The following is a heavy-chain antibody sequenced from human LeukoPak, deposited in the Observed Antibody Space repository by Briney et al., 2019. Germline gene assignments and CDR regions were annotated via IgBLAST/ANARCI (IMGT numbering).Heavy chain of an antibody. CDR1: GGSFSGYY. J-gene: IGHJ5*02. CDR3: ARGTTYYYDSSGYYYDWFDP. D-gene: IGHD3-22*01. CDR2: INHSGST. Sequence: SETLSLTCAVYGGSFSGYYWSWIRQPPGKGLEWIGEINHSGSTNYNPSLKSRVTISVDTSKNQFSLKLSSVTAADTAVYYCARGTTYYYDSSGYYYDWFDPWGQGTLVTVSS. V-gene: IGHV4-34*01.